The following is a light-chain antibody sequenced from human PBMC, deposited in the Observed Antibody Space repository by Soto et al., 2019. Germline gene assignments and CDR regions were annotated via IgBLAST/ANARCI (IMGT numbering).Light chain of an antibody. CDR1: QSISRW. V-gene: IGKV1-5*03. CDR2: KAS. J-gene: IGKJ1*01. Sequence: DIQMTQSPSTLSASVGDRVTITCRASQSISRWLAWYQQKPGKAPKALTSKASTLKSGVPSRFSGSGSGTDFTLTISSLHPEDFATYYCQQTYSTWTFGQGTKVDI. CDR3: QQTYSTWT.